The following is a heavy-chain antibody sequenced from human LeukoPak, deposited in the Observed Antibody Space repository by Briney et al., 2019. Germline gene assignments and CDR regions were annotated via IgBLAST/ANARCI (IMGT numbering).Heavy chain of an antibody. J-gene: IGHJ5*02. CDR1: GFTFTNYW. CDR3: ASSSYSCSSS. V-gene: IGHV3-7*01. CDR2: TNEDGSKK. Sequence: GGSPRLSCAASGFTFTNYWMIWFRQAPGKGLEWVANTNEDGSKKYYLGSVEGRFTISRDNAKNSVFLQMNSLRADDTAMYYCASSSYSCSSSWGQGTLVTVSS. D-gene: IGHD3-10*01.